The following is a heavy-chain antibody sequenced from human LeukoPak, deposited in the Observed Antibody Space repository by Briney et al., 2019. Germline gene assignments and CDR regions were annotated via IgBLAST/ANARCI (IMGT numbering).Heavy chain of an antibody. CDR3: ARQNPAAAGQGLDF. D-gene: IGHD6-13*01. V-gene: IGHV4-59*08. CDR1: GGSISGYY. J-gene: IGHJ4*02. CDR2: IYHIGTT. Sequence: PSETLSLTCTVSGGSISGYYWSWIRQPPGKGLEWIGYIYHIGTTNYNPSLKSRVTISVDTSKNQFSLELSSVTAADTAVYYCARQNPAAAGQGLDFWGQGVLVTVSS.